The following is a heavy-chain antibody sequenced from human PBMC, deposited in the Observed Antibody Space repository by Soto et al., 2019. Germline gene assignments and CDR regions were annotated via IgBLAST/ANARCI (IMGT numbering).Heavy chain of an antibody. CDR1: GFSFSIYS. CDR3: ARAGYTSGWYEYAFDI. V-gene: IGHV3-48*01. CDR2: ISGSGNDR. J-gene: IGHJ3*02. D-gene: IGHD6-19*01. Sequence: HPGGSLRLSCAASGFSFSIYSMNWVRQAPGKGLEWVSYISGSGNDRNYADSVKGRFTISRDNAKNSLYLQMKSLRAEDTAVYYCARAGYTSGWYEYAFDIWGQGTMVTVSS.